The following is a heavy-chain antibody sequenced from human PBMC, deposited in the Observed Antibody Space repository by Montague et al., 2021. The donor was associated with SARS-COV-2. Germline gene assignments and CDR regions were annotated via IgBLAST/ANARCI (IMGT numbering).Heavy chain of an antibody. CDR3: AHKTGLRYFDWLFQTNPTGGYFDL. CDR2: IYWDDDK. V-gene: IGHV2-5*02. D-gene: IGHD3-9*01. Sequence: PALVKPTQTLTLTRTFSGFSLSTSGVGVGWIRQPPGKALEWLALIYWDDDKRYSPSLKSRLTITKDTSKNQVALTMTNMDPVDTATYYCAHKTGLRYFDWLFQTNPTGGYFDLWGRGTLVTVSS. CDR1: GFSLSTSGVG. J-gene: IGHJ2*01.